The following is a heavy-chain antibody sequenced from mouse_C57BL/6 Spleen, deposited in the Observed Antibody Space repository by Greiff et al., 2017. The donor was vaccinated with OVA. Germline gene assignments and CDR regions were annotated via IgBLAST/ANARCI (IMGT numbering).Heavy chain of an antibody. CDR3: ARKGGSNYPKLMFAY. J-gene: IGHJ3*01. D-gene: IGHD2-5*01. CDR1: GFSLTSYG. V-gene: IGHV2-2*01. CDR2: IWSGGST. Sequence: QVQLQQSGPGLVQPSQSLSITCTVSGFSLTSYGVHWVRQSPGKGLEWLGVIWSGGSTDYNAAFISRLSISKDNSKSQVFFKMNSLQADDTAIYYWARKGGSNYPKLMFAYWGQGTLVTASA.